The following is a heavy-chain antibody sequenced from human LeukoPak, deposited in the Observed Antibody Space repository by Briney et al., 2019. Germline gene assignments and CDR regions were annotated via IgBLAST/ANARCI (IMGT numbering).Heavy chain of an antibody. Sequence: PGGSLRLSCAASGFTFSSYSMNWVRQAPGKGLEWVSSISSSSSYIYYADSVKGRFTISRDNAKNSLYLQMNSLRAEDTAVYYCARHYYDSSGYPTYYFDYWGQGTLVTVSS. CDR2: ISSSSSYI. D-gene: IGHD3-22*01. J-gene: IGHJ4*02. CDR3: ARHYYDSSGYPTYYFDY. CDR1: GFTFSSYS. V-gene: IGHV3-21*01.